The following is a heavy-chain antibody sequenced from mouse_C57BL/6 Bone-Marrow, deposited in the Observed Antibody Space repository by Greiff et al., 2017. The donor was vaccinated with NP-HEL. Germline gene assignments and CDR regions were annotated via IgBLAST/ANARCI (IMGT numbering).Heavy chain of an antibody. V-gene: IGHV5-17*01. CDR1: GFTFSDYG. CDR3: ARPSTTVVAYYFDY. D-gene: IGHD1-1*01. J-gene: IGHJ2*01. CDR2: ISRGSSTI. Sequence: EVQGVESGGGLVKPGGSLKLSCAASGFTFSDYGMHWVRQAPEKGLEWVAYISRGSSTIYYADTVKGRFTISRDNAKNTLFLQLTSLRSEDTAMYYCARPSTTVVAYYFDYWGQGTTLTVSS.